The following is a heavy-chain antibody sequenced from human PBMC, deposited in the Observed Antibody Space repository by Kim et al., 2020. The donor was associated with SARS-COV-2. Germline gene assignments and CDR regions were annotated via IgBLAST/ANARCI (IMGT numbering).Heavy chain of an antibody. CDR1: GFTFSSYG. V-gene: IGHV3-30*18. CDR2: ISYDGSNK. CDR3: AKEPYGSGSYYNFDY. D-gene: IGHD3-10*01. Sequence: GGSLRLSCAASGFTFSSYGMHWVRQAPGKGLEWVAVISYDGSNKYYADSVKGRFTISRDNSKNTLYLQMNSLRAEDTAVYYCAKEPYGSGSYYNFDYWG. J-gene: IGHJ4*01.